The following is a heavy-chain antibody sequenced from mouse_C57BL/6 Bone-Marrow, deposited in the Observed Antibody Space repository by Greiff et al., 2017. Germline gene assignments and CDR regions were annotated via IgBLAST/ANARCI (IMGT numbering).Heavy chain of an antibody. CDR1: GFSLNTFDMS. Sequence: QVTLKVSGPGLLQPSQTLSLSCSFSGFSLNTFDMSVGWIRPPSGKGLEWLAHIWWGDDKYYNPSLKSRLTISKDTSNTRVFLKIANVATADTASYYCARGYYGSSSWFAYWGQGTLVTVSA. CDR2: IWWGDDK. D-gene: IGHD1-1*01. J-gene: IGHJ3*01. V-gene: IGHV8-8*01. CDR3: ARGYYGSSSWFAY.